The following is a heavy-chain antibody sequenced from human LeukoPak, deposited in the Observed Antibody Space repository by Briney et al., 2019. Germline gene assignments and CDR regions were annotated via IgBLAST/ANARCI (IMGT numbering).Heavy chain of an antibody. D-gene: IGHD3-22*01. V-gene: IGHV3-53*05. Sequence: GGSLRLSCAASGSTVSSNYMSWVRQAPGKGLEWVSVIYSGGSTYYADSVKGRLTISRDNSKNTLYLQMNSLRAEDTAVYYCAREVEYYDSSGALYFDYWGQGTLVTVSS. CDR3: AREVEYYDSSGALYFDY. CDR2: IYSGGST. J-gene: IGHJ4*02. CDR1: GSTVSSNY.